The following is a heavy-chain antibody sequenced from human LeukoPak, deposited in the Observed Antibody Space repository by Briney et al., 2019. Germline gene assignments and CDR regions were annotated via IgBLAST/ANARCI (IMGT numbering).Heavy chain of an antibody. Sequence: GESLKISCKGSGYSFTSYWIGWVRQMPGKGLEWMGIIYPGDSDTRYRPSFQGQVTILADKSISTAYLQWSSLKASDTAMYYCARFGAMVRGVISEFDYWGQGTLVTVSS. CDR3: ARFGAMVRGVISEFDY. D-gene: IGHD3-10*01. J-gene: IGHJ4*02. CDR2: IYPGDSDT. CDR1: GYSFTSYW. V-gene: IGHV5-51*01.